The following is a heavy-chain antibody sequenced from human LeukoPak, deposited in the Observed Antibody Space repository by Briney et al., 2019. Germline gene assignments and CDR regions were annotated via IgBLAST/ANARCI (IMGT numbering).Heavy chain of an antibody. CDR1: GYTFTTNG. J-gene: IGHJ4*02. Sequence: ASVKVSCKASGYTFTTNGVSWVRQAPGQGLEWLAWISPYDGDTNYTPDLQGRVTLSTDTSTSTAYMELTSLRSDDTAVYYCARDQGDYYFDYWGQGTLVTVSS. D-gene: IGHD3-10*01. V-gene: IGHV1-18*04. CDR2: ISPYDGDT. CDR3: ARDQGDYYFDY.